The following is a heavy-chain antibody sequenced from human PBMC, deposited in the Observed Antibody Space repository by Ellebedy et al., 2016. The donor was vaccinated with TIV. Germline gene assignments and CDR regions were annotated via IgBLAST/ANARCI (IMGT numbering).Heavy chain of an antibody. J-gene: IGHJ4*02. CDR2: INHSGST. V-gene: IGHV4-34*01. CDR1: GGSFSGYY. D-gene: IGHD6-6*01. Sequence: SETLSLXXAVYGGSFSGYYWSWIRQPPGKGLEWIGEINHSGSTNCNPSLKSRVTISVDTSKNQFSLKLSSVTAADTAVYYCARLRTVAARRYYFDYWGQGTLVTVSS. CDR3: ARLRTVAARRYYFDY.